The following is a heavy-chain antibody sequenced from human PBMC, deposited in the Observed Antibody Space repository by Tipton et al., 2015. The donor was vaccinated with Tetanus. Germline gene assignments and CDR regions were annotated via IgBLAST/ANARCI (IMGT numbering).Heavy chain of an antibody. CDR3: AKAATPGYLDY. J-gene: IGHJ4*02. V-gene: IGHV3-30*18. CDR2: ISYDGSNK. CDR1: GFTFSSYG. D-gene: IGHD6-25*01. Sequence: SLRLSCAASGFTFSSYGMHWVRQAPGKGLEWVAVISYDGSNKYYADSVKGRFTISRDNSKNTLYLQMNSLRAEDTAVYYCAKAATPGYLDYWGQGTLVTVSS.